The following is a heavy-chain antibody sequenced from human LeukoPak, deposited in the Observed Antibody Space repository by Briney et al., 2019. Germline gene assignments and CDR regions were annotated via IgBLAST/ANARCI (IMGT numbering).Heavy chain of an antibody. Sequence: PSETLSLTCAVSGGSINNNDWWSWVRQPPGKGLEWIGEIYHSGSTYYNPSLKSRVTISVDTSKNQFSLKLSSVTAADTAVYYCARDYGVGEFDYWGQGTLVTVSS. V-gene: IGHV4-4*02. CDR1: GGSINNNDW. CDR2: IYHSGST. CDR3: ARDYGVGEFDY. J-gene: IGHJ4*02. D-gene: IGHD3-10*01.